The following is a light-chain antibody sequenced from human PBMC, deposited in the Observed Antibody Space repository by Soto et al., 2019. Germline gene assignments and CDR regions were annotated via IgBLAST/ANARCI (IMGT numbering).Light chain of an antibody. CDR1: ESIGNW. V-gene: IGKV1-5*03. CDR3: HQYSSFPWT. CDR2: EAS. J-gene: IGKJ1*01. Sequence: DIQVTQSPSTLSASEGDRVTITCRASESIGNWLAWYQQKPGQAPNLLIYEASNLESGVPSRFSGSGSGTEFTLTISSLQPVDFATYYCHQYSSFPWTVGQGTKVEIK.